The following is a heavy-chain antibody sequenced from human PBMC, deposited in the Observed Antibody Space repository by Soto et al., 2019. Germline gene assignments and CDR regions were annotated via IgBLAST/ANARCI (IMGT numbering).Heavy chain of an antibody. Sequence: ASVKVSCKFSGDPLTDLSIHWVRQGPGKRLEWMGGFDPEDGETIYAQKFQGRVSMTEDTSTDTAYMELSSLRSEDTAVYYCATDTSGTYHDASDIWGQGTMVTVSS. CDR3: ATDTSGTYHDASDI. CDR2: FDPEDGET. V-gene: IGHV1-24*01. J-gene: IGHJ3*02. D-gene: IGHD2-15*01. CDR1: GDPLTDLS.